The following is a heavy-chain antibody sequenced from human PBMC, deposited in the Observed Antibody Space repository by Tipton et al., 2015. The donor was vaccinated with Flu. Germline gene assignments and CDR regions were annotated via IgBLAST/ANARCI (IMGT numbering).Heavy chain of an antibody. Sequence: TLSLTCTVSGGSFSSYYWSWIRQPPGKRLEWIGYIFHSESTHYNPSLESRVTISVGTSKSQFSLRLSSVTAADTAVYYCARSGSKGSSPDYWGQGTLVTVSS. CDR3: ARSGSKGSSPDY. CDR2: IFHSEST. V-gene: IGHV4-59*08. CDR1: GGSFSSYY. J-gene: IGHJ4*02. D-gene: IGHD6-13*01.